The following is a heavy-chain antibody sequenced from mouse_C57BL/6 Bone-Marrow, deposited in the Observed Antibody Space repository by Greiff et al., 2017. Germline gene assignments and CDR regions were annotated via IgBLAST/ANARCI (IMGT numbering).Heavy chain of an antibody. D-gene: IGHD1-1*01. Sequence: QVQLQQPGAELVKPGASVKLSCKASGYTFTSYWMHWVKQRHGQGLEWIGMIHPNSGSTNYNEKFKSKATLTVDKSSSTAYMQLSSLTSEDSAVYYCARRNYGSSYGKWYFEVWGTGTTVTVSS. CDR1: GYTFTSYW. J-gene: IGHJ1*03. CDR2: IHPNSGST. CDR3: ARRNYGSSYGKWYFEV. V-gene: IGHV1-64*01.